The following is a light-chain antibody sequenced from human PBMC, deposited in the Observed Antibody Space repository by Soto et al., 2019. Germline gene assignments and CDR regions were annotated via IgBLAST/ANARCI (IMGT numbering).Light chain of an antibody. Sequence: QSVLPQPPSVSGAPVQRVTISCTGRSSNIGAPYDVHWYQQLPGTAPKLLIYDNTNRPSGVPDRFSGSKSGTSASLAIIGLQAEDEADYYCQSYDSSLSGYVFGTGTKVTVL. V-gene: IGLV1-40*01. CDR3: QSYDSSLSGYV. CDR1: SSNIGAPYD. J-gene: IGLJ1*01. CDR2: DNT.